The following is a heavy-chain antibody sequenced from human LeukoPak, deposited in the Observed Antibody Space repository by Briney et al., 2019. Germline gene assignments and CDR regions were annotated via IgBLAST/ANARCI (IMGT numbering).Heavy chain of an antibody. Sequence: GESLKISCKGSGYSFNNYWIGWVRQMPGKGLEWMGIIYPGDSDPRYNPSFQGQVTISADKSTSTAYQQWNSLKASDTAMYYCARRGPAADWFDPWGQGTLVTVSS. CDR2: IYPGDSDP. J-gene: IGHJ5*02. D-gene: IGHD6-13*01. CDR3: ARRGPAADWFDP. CDR1: GYSFNNYW. V-gene: IGHV5-51*01.